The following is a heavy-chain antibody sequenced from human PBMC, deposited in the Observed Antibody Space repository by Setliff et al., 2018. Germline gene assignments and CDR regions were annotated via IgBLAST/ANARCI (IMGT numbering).Heavy chain of an antibody. CDR2: RYYSGHT. D-gene: IGHD3-10*01. CDR1: GDSISSGTYY. J-gene: IGHJ4*02. Sequence: SETLSLTCTVSGDSISSGTYYWGWIRQPPGKGLEWIGSRYYSGHTYYNPSLKSRVAMSVDTSKNQFSLQVTSLAATDTALYFCARHEFVGGYYGSVTYRHFDYWGQGILVTVSS. CDR3: ARHEFVGGYYGSVTYRHFDY. V-gene: IGHV4-39*01.